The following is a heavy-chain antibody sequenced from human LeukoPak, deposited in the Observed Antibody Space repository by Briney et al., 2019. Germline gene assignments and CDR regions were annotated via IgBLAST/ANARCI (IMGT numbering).Heavy chain of an antibody. D-gene: IGHD3-10*01. CDR2: INHSGST. Sequence: SETLSLTCAVYGGSFSGYYWSWIGQPPGKGLEWIGEINHSGSTNYNPSLKSRVTISVDTSKNQFSLKLSSVTAADTAVYYCARVLRSYYYGSGSLGDWFDPWGQGTLVTVSS. J-gene: IGHJ5*02. CDR3: ARVLRSYYYGSGSLGDWFDP. V-gene: IGHV4-34*01. CDR1: GGSFSGYY.